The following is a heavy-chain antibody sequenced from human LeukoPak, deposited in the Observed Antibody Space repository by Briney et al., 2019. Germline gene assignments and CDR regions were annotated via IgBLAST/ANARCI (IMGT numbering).Heavy chain of an antibody. V-gene: IGHV3-30*18. J-gene: IGHJ5*02. CDR2: ISYDGSHR. D-gene: IGHD4-17*01. CDR3: AKGARGDTVTSIVGLNWFDP. CDR1: GITFRSYG. Sequence: GGSLRLSCAASGITFRSYGMHWVRQAPGKGLEWVAVISYDGSHRYYADSVKGRFSISRDNSKNTLYLQMNSLRADDTAVYYCAKGARGDTVTSIVGLNWFDPWGQGTLVTVSS.